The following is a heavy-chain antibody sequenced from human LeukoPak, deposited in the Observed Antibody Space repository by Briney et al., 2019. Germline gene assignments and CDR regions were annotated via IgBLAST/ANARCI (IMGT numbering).Heavy chain of an antibody. V-gene: IGHV4-30-4*01. CDR2: IYYSGSS. Sequence: SQTLSLTYTVSGGSISSGDYYWSWIRQPPGKGLEWIGYIYYSGSSYFSPSLKSRVTISVDTSKNQFSLKLSSVTAADTALYYCARLKVDANNYFDYWGQGTLVTVSS. CDR3: ARLKVDANNYFDY. J-gene: IGHJ4*02. D-gene: IGHD1-26*01. CDR1: GGSISSGDYY.